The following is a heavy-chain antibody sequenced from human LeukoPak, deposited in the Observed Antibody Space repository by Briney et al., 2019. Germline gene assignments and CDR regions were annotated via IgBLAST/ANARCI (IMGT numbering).Heavy chain of an antibody. D-gene: IGHD1-1*01. CDR2: IYTRGST. Sequence: SQTLSLTCTVSGGSISSGSYYWSWIRQPAGKGLEWIGRIYTRGSTNYTPSLKSRVTISVDTSKNQFSLKLSSVTAADTAVYYCARVKQGSLEPFDYWGQGTLVTVSS. CDR3: ARVKQGSLEPFDY. CDR1: GGSISSGSYY. J-gene: IGHJ4*02. V-gene: IGHV4-61*02.